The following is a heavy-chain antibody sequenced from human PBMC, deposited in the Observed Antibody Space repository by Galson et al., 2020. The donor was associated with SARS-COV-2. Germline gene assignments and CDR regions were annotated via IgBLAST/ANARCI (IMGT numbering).Heavy chain of an antibody. D-gene: IGHD2-15*01. V-gene: IGHV3-30*18. J-gene: IGHJ4*02. CDR2: ISYDGSNK. CDR1: GFTFSSYG. Sequence: GGSLRLSCAASGFTFSSYGMHWVRQAPGKGLEWVAVISYDGSNKYYADSVKGRFTISRDNSKNTLYMQMNSLRAEDTAVYYCAKNGGLYCSGVSGDSGDFDYWGQGTRVTVSS. CDR3: AKNGGLYCSGVSGDSGDFDY.